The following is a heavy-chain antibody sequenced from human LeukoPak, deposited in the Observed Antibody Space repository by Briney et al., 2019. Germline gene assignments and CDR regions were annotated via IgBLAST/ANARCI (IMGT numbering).Heavy chain of an antibody. D-gene: IGHD2-15*01. CDR2: INNDESST. V-gene: IGHV3-74*01. Sequence: GGSLRLSCAASGFTFSSYAMHWVRQAPGKGLVWVSHINNDESSTRYADSVRGRFTISRDNAKNTLYLQMNSLRTEDTAVYYCACYGIAPPYWGQGTLVTVSS. J-gene: IGHJ4*02. CDR3: ACYGIAPPY. CDR1: GFTFSSYA.